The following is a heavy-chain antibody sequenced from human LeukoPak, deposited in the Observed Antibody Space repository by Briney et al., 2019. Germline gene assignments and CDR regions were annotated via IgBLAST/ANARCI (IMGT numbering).Heavy chain of an antibody. CDR2: INPSGGST. V-gene: IGHV1-46*01. J-gene: IGHJ6*03. CDR3: ARGPRITLVRGGQWYYYMDV. CDR1: GYTFSSNY. D-gene: IGHD3-10*01. Sequence: ASVKVSCKASGYTFSSNYMHWVRQAPGQGLEWMGIINPSGGSTNYAQKFQGRVTMTRDTSTSTVYMELSSLRSEDTAVYYCARGPRITLVRGGQWYYYMDVWGKGTTVTVSS.